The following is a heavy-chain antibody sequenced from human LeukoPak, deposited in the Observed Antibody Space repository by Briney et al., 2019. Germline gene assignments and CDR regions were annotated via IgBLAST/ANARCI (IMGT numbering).Heavy chain of an antibody. CDR1: GFTFSSSW. CDR3: AKLLGTATRYDY. V-gene: IGHV3-7*01. J-gene: IGHJ4*02. D-gene: IGHD1-7*01. CDR2: INPDGSTR. Sequence: GGSLRLSCVTSGFTFSSSWMSWVRQAPGKGLEWVASINPDGSTRHHVDSVKGRFTISRDSAKKSLFLQMGAPRAEDTAVYFCAKLLGTATRYDYWGLGTLVIASS.